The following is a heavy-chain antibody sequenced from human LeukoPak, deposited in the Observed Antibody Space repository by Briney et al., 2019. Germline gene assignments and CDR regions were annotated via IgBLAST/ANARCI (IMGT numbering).Heavy chain of an antibody. D-gene: IGHD2-2*01. V-gene: IGHV3-30-3*01. J-gene: IGHJ6*02. CDR3: ARGSVVVPAAISRYYYYYGMDV. CDR1: GFTFSSYA. Sequence: GGSLRLSCAASGFTFSSYAMHWVRQAPGKGLGWVAVISYDGSNKYYADSVKGRFTISRDNSKNTLYLQMNSLRAEDTAVYYCARGSVVVPAAISRYYYYYGMDVWGQGTTVTVSS. CDR2: ISYDGSNK.